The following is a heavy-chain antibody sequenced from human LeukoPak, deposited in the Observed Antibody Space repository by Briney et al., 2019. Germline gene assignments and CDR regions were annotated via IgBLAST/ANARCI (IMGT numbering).Heavy chain of an antibody. CDR2: ISSDGSDK. V-gene: IGHV3-30*09. D-gene: IGHD6-13*01. CDR3: AKQQLAPYYLDY. CDR1: GFTFSSYA. J-gene: IGHJ4*02. Sequence: GRSLRLSCAASGFTFSSYAMHWVRQAPGKGLEWVAVISSDGSDKYYADSVKGRFAISRDNAKNTMYLQMNSLTVEETAVYYCAKQQLAPYYLDYWGQGTLVTVSS.